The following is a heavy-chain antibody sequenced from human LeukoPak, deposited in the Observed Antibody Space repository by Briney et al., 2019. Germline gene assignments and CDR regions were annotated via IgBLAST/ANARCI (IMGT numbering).Heavy chain of an antibody. D-gene: IGHD3-10*01. CDR3: ARDPGTMVRGSRRGYDGNYYYMDV. V-gene: IGHV1-8*01. CDR1: GYTFTSYD. CDR2: MNPNSGNT. Sequence: ASVKVSCKASGYTFTSYDINWVRQATGQGLEWMGWMNPNSGNTGYAQKFQGRVTMTRSTSISTAYMELSSLRSEDTAVYYCARDPGTMVRGSRRGYDGNYYYMDVWGKGTTVTISS. J-gene: IGHJ6*03.